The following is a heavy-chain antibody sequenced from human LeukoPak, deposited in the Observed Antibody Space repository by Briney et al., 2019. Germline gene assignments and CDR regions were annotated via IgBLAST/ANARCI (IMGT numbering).Heavy chain of an antibody. J-gene: IGHJ4*02. D-gene: IGHD6-6*01. CDR3: ARKRAKYSSSSCFDY. Sequence: SETLSLTCTVSGGSISSSSYYWGWIRQPPGKGLEWIGEINHSGSTNYNPSLKSRVTISVDTSKNQFSLKLSSVTAADTAVYYCARKRAKYSSSSCFDYWGQGTLVTVSS. V-gene: IGHV4-39*07. CDR1: GGSISSSSYY. CDR2: INHSGST.